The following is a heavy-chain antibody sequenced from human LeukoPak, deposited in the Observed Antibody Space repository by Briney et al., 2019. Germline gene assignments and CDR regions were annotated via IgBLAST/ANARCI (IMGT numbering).Heavy chain of an antibody. Sequence: SETLSLTCTVSGGSISSYYWSWIRQPPGKGLEWIGYIYYSGSTNYNPSLKSRVTISVDTSKNQFSLKLSSVTAADTAVYYCARLFYDYSNPYYYYGMDVWGQGTTVTVPS. CDR3: ARLFYDYSNPYYYYGMDV. J-gene: IGHJ6*02. CDR2: IYYSGST. CDR1: GGSISSYY. D-gene: IGHD4-11*01. V-gene: IGHV4-59*08.